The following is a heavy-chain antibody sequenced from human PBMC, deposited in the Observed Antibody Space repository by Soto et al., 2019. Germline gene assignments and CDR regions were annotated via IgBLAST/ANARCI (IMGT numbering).Heavy chain of an antibody. CDR2: NRAYNGNA. CDR1: GYTFTSYG. V-gene: IGHV1-18*04. Sequence: QVQLVQSGAEVKKPGASVKVSCKASGYTFTSYGISWVRLAPGQGLEWMGWNRAYNGNANYAQKLQGGVTMTTNTSTSTASMELRGWSSDAPAVYYGAWTPLPGGFVICGERETVTVSS. D-gene: IGHD3-16*01. J-gene: IGHJ3*02. CDR3: AWTPLPGGFVI.